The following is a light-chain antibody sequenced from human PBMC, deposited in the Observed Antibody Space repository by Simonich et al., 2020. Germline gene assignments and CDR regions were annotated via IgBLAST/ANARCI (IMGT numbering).Light chain of an antibody. CDR1: SSDVGGYNY. V-gene: IGLV2-14*01. Sequence: QSALTQPASVSGSPGQSITISFTGTSSDVGGYNYVSWYQQHPGKAPKLMIYDVSKRPSGVSNRFSGSKSGKTASLTISGLQAEDEADYYCSSYTSSSTLVFGGGTKLTVL. CDR2: DVS. J-gene: IGLJ2*01. CDR3: SSYTSSSTLV.